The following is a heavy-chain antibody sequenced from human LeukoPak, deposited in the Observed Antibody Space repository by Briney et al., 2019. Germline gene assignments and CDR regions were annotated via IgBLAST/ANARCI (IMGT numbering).Heavy chain of an antibody. CDR2: ISYDGSNK. CDR3: AKDHEWELRQ. Sequence: GVSLRLSCAASGFTFSSYGMHWVRQAPGKGLEWVAVISYDGSNKYHADSVKGRFTIYRDNSKNTLYLQMNSLRAEDTAVYYCAKDHEWELRQWGQGTLVTVSS. V-gene: IGHV3-30*18. D-gene: IGHD1-26*01. CDR1: GFTFSSYG. J-gene: IGHJ4*02.